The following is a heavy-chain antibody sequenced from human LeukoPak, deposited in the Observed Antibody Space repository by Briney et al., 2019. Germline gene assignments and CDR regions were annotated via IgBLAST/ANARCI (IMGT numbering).Heavy chain of an antibody. V-gene: IGHV3-49*03. CDR1: GFIFGDLL. CDR3: SRGSGWLSVY. Sequence: GGSLGLFCTASGFIFGDLLMSWFRQARGKGVEWIGISSGGTTEYASSVKGRFTIARDNSTSNAYLQMNSLTTEDTAVYYCSRGSGWLSVYWGQGTLVTVSS. D-gene: IGHD6-19*01. J-gene: IGHJ4*02. CDR2: SSGGTT.